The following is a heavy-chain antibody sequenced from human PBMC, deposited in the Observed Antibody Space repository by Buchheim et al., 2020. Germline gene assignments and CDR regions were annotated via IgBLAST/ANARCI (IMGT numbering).Heavy chain of an antibody. Sequence: VQLLESGGGLVQPGGSLRISCAASGDTFSGYAMSWVRQAPGKGLECVSSMSGSGDRKYYADSVKGRFTISRDNSKNMLYLQMNSLRADDTAVYYCAPDGSGDFPNYFDPWGQGT. CDR1: GDTFSGYA. J-gene: IGHJ5*02. CDR3: APDGSGDFPNYFDP. V-gene: IGHV3-23*01. CDR2: MSGSGDRK. D-gene: IGHD3-22*01.